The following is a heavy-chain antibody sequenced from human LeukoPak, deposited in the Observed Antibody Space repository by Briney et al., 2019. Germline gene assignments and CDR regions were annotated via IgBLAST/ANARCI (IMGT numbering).Heavy chain of an antibody. CDR3: ARGALAATP. Sequence: PSETLSLTCAVYGGSFSGYYWSWICQPPGKGLEWIGEINHSGSTNYNPSLKSRVTISVDTSKNQFSLRLSSVTAADTAVYYCARGALAATPWGQGILVTVSS. D-gene: IGHD2-15*01. J-gene: IGHJ5*02. CDR1: GGSFSGYY. CDR2: INHSGST. V-gene: IGHV4-34*01.